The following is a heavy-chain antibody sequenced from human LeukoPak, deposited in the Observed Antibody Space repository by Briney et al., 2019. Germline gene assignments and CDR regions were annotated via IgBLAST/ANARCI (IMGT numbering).Heavy chain of an antibody. V-gene: IGHV3-66*01. D-gene: IGHD3-22*01. Sequence: AGSLRHTCPASGFTDSSNYRSWLRQPRAKGRAGVAGIYSGERTYCAGSVKSRFTISRDNSKNTLCLQMTSLRVDGTVVYCCASAAAHVSSGYGYAEYFQQWGQGTLVSVSS. J-gene: IGHJ1*01. CDR1: GFTDSSNY. CDR2: IYSGERT. CDR3: ASAAAHVSSGYGYAEYFQQ.